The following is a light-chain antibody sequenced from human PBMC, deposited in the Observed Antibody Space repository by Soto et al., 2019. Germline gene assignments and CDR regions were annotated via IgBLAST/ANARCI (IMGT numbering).Light chain of an antibody. CDR2: GAS. CDR1: QSVSSNF. J-gene: IGKJ1*01. Sequence: IVFTQSPRTLSLSPGERATLSCRASQSVSSNFLAWYQQKPGQAPRLLISGASSRATGIPDRFSGSGSGTDFALTISRLEPEDFAVYYCHHYGTSWTFGQGTKVDI. V-gene: IGKV3-20*01. CDR3: HHYGTSWT.